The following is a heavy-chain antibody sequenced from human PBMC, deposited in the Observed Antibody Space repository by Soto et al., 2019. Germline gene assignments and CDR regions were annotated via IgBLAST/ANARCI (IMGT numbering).Heavy chain of an antibody. CDR3: ARAYGDYFLFTLHH. CDR2: ISASNGNT. V-gene: IGHV1-18*01. D-gene: IGHD4-17*01. CDR1: GYTFTSYG. J-gene: IGHJ5*02. Sequence: QVQLVQSGAEVKKPGSSVKVSCKASGYTFTSYGISWVRQAPGHGLEWMGWISASNGNTNYAQKLQGRVTMTTDTSTSTAYMELRSLRSDDTADYYCARAYGDYFLFTLHHWGQGTLVTVSS.